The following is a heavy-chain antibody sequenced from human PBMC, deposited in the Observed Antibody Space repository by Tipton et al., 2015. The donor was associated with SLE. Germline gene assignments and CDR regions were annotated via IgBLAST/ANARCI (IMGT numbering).Heavy chain of an antibody. CDR1: GGSFSGYY. CDR3: AREAEYSSSSGDY. CDR2: INHSGST. J-gene: IGHJ4*02. V-gene: IGHV4-34*01. Sequence: LSLTCAVYGGSFSGYYWSWIRQPPGKGLEWIGEINHSGSTNYNPSLKSRVTISVDTSKNQFSLKLSSVTAADTAVYYCAREAEYSSSSGDYWGQGTLVTVSS. D-gene: IGHD6-6*01.